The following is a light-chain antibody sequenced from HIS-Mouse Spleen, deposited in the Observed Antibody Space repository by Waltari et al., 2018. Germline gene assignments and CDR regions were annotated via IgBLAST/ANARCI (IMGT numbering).Light chain of an antibody. CDR1: RRAVCGYKY. CDR2: EVS. V-gene: IGLV2-14*01. Sequence: QSALTQPASVSGSPGQSLTISCTGTRRAVCGYKYVPWSQHHPGKAPKLMIYEVSNRPSGVSNRFSGSKSGNTASLTISGLQAEDEADYYCSSYAGSNIVVFGGGTKLTVL. J-gene: IGLJ2*01. CDR3: SSYAGSNIVV.